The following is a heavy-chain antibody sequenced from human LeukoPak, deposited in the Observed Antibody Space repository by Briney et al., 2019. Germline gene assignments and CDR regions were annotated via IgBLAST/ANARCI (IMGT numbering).Heavy chain of an antibody. V-gene: IGHV4-31*03. Sequence: SETLSLTCTVSGGSISSGGYYWSWIRQHPGKGLEWIGYIYYSGSTYYNPSLKSRVTISVGTSKNQFSLKLSSVTAADTAVYYCARDTAAATVDYWGQGTLVTVSS. D-gene: IGHD6-13*01. J-gene: IGHJ4*02. CDR1: GGSISSGGYY. CDR3: ARDTAAATVDY. CDR2: IYYSGST.